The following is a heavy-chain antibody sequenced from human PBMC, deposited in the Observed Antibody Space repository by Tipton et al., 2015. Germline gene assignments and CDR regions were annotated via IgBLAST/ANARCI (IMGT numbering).Heavy chain of an antibody. CDR1: GDSVSSNTAA. J-gene: IGHJ5*02. CDR2: TYYRSNWNN. V-gene: IGHV6-1*01. D-gene: IGHD2-8*02. Sequence: GLVKPSQTLSLTCAISGDSVSSNTAAWHWIRQSPSRGLEGLGRTYYRSNWNNDYAVSVKSRITITPDTSKNQCTRHLNSVTPDDAAMYYCARGSQPGSWSWGQGTLVTVSS. CDR3: ARGSQPGSWS.